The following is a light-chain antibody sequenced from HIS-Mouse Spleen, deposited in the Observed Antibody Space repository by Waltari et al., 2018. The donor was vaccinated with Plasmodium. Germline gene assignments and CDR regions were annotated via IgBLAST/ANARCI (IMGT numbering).Light chain of an antibody. J-gene: IGKJ3*01. V-gene: IGKV3-20*01. CDR3: QQYGSSPT. Sequence: EIVLTQSPGTLSLSPGERASQSVSSSYLAWYQQKPGQAPRLLIYGASSRATGIPERFSGSGSGTDFTLTISRLEPEDFAVYYCQQYGSSPTFGPGTKVDIK. CDR2: GAS. CDR1: QSVSSSY.